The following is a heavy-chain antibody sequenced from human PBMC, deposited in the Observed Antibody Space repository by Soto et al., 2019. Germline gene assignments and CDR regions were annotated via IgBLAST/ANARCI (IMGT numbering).Heavy chain of an antibody. CDR1: GGIFSSNT. CDR2: IIPLFGTA. J-gene: IGHJ4*02. V-gene: IGHV1-69*06. CDR3: ASKAACGGACYAFDS. Sequence: QVYLVQSGAEVKKPGSSVKISCKASGGIFSSNTINWVRQAAGQGLEWMGGIIPLFGTANYAEKVQGRVTITADKSTKTEYLELTSLRSEDTAVYYCASKAACGGACYAFDSWGQGTLVTVSS. D-gene: IGHD2-21*02.